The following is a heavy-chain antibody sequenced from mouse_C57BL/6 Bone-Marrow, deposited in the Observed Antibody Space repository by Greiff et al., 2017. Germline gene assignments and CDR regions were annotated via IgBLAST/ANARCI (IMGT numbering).Heavy chain of an antibody. D-gene: IGHD1-1*01. CDR2: ISYDGSN. J-gene: IGHJ2*01. CDR3: ARDYGSIY. CDR1: GYSITSGYY. V-gene: IGHV3-6*01. Sequence: EVKLQESGPGLVKPSQSLSLTCSVTGYSITSGYYWNWIRQFPGNKLEWMGYISYDGSNNYNPSLKNRISITRDTSKNQFFLKLNSVTTEDTATYYCARDYGSIYWGQGTTLTVSS.